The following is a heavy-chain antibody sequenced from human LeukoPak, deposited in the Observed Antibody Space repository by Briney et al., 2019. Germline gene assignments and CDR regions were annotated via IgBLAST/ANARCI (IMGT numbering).Heavy chain of an antibody. V-gene: IGHV3-33*06. CDR1: GFTFSSYG. CDR2: IWYDGSNK. CDR3: AKDRLGDTASDYYYMDV. D-gene: IGHD5-18*01. Sequence: PGGSLRLSCVASGFTFSSYGMHWVRQAPGKGLEWVAVIWYDGSNKYYADSVKGRFTISRDNSKNTLYLQMNSLRAEDTAVYYCAKDRLGDTASDYYYMDVWGKGTTVTVSS. J-gene: IGHJ6*03.